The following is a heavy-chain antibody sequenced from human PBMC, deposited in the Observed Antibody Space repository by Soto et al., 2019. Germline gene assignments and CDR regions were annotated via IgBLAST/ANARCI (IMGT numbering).Heavy chain of an antibody. Sequence: SQTLSLTCAISGDSVSSNSAAWNWIRQSPSRGLEWLGRTYYRSKWYNDYAVSVKSRITINPDTSKNQFSLQLNSVTPEDTAVCYCARGNIVVVPAAIRYYYYYMDVWGKGTTVTVSS. CDR2: TYYRSKWYN. V-gene: IGHV6-1*01. J-gene: IGHJ6*03. D-gene: IGHD2-2*01. CDR3: ARGNIVVVPAAIRYYYYYMDV. CDR1: GDSVSSNSAA.